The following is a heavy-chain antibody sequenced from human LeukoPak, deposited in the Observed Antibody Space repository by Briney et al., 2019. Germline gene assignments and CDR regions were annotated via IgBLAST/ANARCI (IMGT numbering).Heavy chain of an antibody. V-gene: IGHV3-48*03. CDR1: GFTFSSYE. Sequence: PGGSLRLSCAASGFTFSSYEMNWVRQAPGKGLEWVSYISSSGSTIYYADSVKGRFTISRDNAKNSLYLQMNSLRAEDTAVYYCARADYDILTGYYNFDYWGQGTLVTVSS. CDR3: ARADYDILTGYYNFDY. J-gene: IGHJ4*02. D-gene: IGHD3-9*01. CDR2: ISSSGSTI.